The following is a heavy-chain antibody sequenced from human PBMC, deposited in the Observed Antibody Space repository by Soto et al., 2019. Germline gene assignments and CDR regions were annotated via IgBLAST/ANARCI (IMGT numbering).Heavy chain of an antibody. CDR1: GGTISSGGYY. CDR2: IHYSRTT. J-gene: IGHJ6*02. Sequence: SETLSLTCTVSGGTISSGGYYWSWIRQHPGKGLEWVGYIHYSRTTYYNPSLESRVTISVDTSKNQFSLNLSSVTAADTAVYYCARGFLEWLSHPYYVMDVWGQGTTVTVSS. V-gene: IGHV4-31*03. CDR3: ARGFLEWLSHPYYVMDV. D-gene: IGHD3-3*01.